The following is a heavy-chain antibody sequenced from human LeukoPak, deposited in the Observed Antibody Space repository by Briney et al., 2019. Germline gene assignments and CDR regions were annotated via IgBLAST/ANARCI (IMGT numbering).Heavy chain of an antibody. J-gene: IGHJ4*02. D-gene: IGHD1-26*01. CDR2: INPNSGGT. Sequence: ASVKVSCKASGYTFTGYHMHWVRRAPGQGLEWMGWINPNSGGTNYAQKFQGRVTMTRDTSISTAYMELSRLRSDDTAVYYCARARGSYLPPTYFDYWGQGTLVTVSS. CDR1: GYTFTGYH. V-gene: IGHV1-2*02. CDR3: ARARGSYLPPTYFDY.